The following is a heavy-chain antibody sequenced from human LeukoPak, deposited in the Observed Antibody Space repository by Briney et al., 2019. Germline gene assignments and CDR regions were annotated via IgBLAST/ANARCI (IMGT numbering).Heavy chain of an antibody. D-gene: IGHD6-19*01. J-gene: IGHJ4*02. Sequence: GGSLRLSCAASGFIFSNYWGTWVRQAPGKGLEWVATINGDGSSKYYVDSVRGRFSISRDNANDTVYLQMSSLRGEDTAVYYCARFNRSGWDIDSWGQGTLVTVSS. CDR3: ARFNRSGWDIDS. V-gene: IGHV3-7*01. CDR1: GFIFSNYW. CDR2: INGDGSSK.